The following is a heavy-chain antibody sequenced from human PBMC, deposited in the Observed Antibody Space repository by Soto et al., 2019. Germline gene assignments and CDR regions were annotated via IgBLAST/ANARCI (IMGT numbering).Heavy chain of an antibody. J-gene: IGHJ4*02. D-gene: IGHD1-26*01. V-gene: IGHV3-23*01. Sequence: EVQLLESGGGLVQPGGSLRLSCAASGFTFSSYAMRWVRQAPGKGLGWVSAISGSGGSTYYADSVKGRFTISRDNSKITLYRQMNSLRAEDTAVYYCAKRGSGSYFDYWGQGTLVTVSS. CDR1: GFTFSSYA. CDR2: ISGSGGST. CDR3: AKRGSGSYFDY.